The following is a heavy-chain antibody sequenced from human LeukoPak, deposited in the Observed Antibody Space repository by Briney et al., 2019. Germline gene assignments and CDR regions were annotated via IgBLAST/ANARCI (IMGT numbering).Heavy chain of an antibody. CDR2: IWYDGSNE. V-gene: IGHV3-33*01. Sequence: GGSLRLSCAASGFTFSSYGMHWVRQAPGKGLEWVAVIWYDGSNEYYADSVKGRFTISRDNSKNTLYLQMNSLRAEDTAVYYCAREGIEGGYFDYWGQGTLVTVSS. CDR1: GFTFSSYG. D-gene: IGHD2/OR15-2a*01. J-gene: IGHJ4*02. CDR3: AREGIEGGYFDY.